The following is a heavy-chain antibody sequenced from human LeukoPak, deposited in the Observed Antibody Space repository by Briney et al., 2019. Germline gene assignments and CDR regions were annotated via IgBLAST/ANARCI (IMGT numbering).Heavy chain of an antibody. CDR1: GFTFSDYY. CDR2: ISSSGSYT. CDR3: ARGLYYYGMDV. V-gene: IGHV3-11*03. Sequence: GSLRLSCAASGFTFSDYYMSWIRQAPGKGLEWVSYISSSGSYTNYADSVKGRFTISRDNAKNSLYLQMNSLRAEDTAVYYCARGLYYYGMDVWGQGTTVTVSS. D-gene: IGHD3/OR15-3a*01. J-gene: IGHJ6*02.